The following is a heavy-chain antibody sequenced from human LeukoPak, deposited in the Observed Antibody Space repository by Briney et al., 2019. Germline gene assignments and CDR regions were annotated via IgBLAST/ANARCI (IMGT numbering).Heavy chain of an antibody. D-gene: IGHD3-3*01. CDR2: INPNSGGT. Sequence: GASVKASCKAPGYTFTGYYMHWVRQAPGQGLEWMGWINPNSGGTNYAQKFQGRVTMTRDTSISTAYMELSRLRSDDTAVYYCALPDFWSGQLPDYWGQGTLVTVSS. J-gene: IGHJ4*02. CDR1: GYTFTGYY. V-gene: IGHV1-2*02. CDR3: ALPDFWSGQLPDY.